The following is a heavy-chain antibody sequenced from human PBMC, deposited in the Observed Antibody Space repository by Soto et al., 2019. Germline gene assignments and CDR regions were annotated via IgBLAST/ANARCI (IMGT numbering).Heavy chain of an antibody. CDR2: ISFDGSNK. J-gene: IGHJ3*02. CDR3: XKXXXVGTVGTFEI. D-gene: IGHD6-13*01. Sequence: QVQLVESGGGVVQPGRSLRLSCAASGFSFNNYAMHWVRQAPGKGLEWVAAISFDGSNKYSADSVKGRFTISRDNSKNTLYLQMNSLRVEDXAXXXXXKXXXVGTVGTFEIWGQGTMVTVSS. V-gene: IGHV3-30*03. CDR1: GFSFNNYA.